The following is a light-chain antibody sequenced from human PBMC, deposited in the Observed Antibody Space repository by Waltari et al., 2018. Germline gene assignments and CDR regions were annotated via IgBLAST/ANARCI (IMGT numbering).Light chain of an antibody. CDR3: QQYNFYSLT. CDR1: QSIRSD. V-gene: IGKV1-5*03. J-gene: IGKJ1*01. CDR2: KAF. Sequence: DIQMAQSPSPLSASVGGRVPITCRASQSIRSDLAWYQQKPGRAPKLLIYKAFTLESGVPSRFSGSGSGTEFTLTISSLQPDDFATYYCQQYNFYSLTFGQGTKVDI.